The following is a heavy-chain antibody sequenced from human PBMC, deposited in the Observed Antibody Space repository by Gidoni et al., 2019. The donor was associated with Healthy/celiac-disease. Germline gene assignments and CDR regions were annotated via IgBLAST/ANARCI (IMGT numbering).Heavy chain of an antibody. CDR1: GYTFTSYY. D-gene: IGHD3-22*01. J-gene: IGHJ6*02. CDR2: INPSGGST. V-gene: IGHV1-46*01. CDR3: ARANKSDDSSGFQRKNYYYYGMDV. Sequence: QVQLVQSGAEVKKPGASVKVSCKASGYTFTSYYMHWVRQAPGQGLEWMGIINPSGGSTSYAQKFQGRVTMTRDTSTSTVYMELSSLRSEDTAVYYCARANKSDDSSGFQRKNYYYYGMDVWGQGTTVTVSS.